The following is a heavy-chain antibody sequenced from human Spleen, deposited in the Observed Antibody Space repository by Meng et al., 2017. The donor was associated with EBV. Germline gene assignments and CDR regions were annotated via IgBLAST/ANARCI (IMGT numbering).Heavy chain of an antibody. V-gene: IGHV3-23*01. D-gene: IGHD3-10*01. CDR2: ISATGGTP. J-gene: IGHJ4*02. CDR3: AKGRGFGSGSSLDY. Sequence: EVQLLEYGGGLGQPGGSLRLSCATSGFTFSTFALTWVRQAPGKGLEWVSAISATGGTPYYADSVKGRFTISRDNSKNTLYLQMNNLRAEDTAVYYCAKGRGFGSGSSLDYWGQGTLVTVSS. CDR1: GFTFSTFA.